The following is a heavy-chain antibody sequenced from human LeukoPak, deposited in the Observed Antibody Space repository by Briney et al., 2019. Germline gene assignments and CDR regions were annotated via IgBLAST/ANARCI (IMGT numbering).Heavy chain of an antibody. V-gene: IGHV3-13*01. Sequence: PGGSLRLSCAVSGFTFNYYDMHWVRQAPGKRLEWVSAIRTTGDTHYPDSVKGRFAMSSEDAKNSVHLQMNTLRAGDTAVYYCARGVSYYYDNSGHPGWYFDLWGRGTLVTVSS. J-gene: IGHJ2*01. D-gene: IGHD3-22*01. CDR2: IRTTGDT. CDR1: GFTFNYYD. CDR3: ARGVSYYYDNSGHPGWYFDL.